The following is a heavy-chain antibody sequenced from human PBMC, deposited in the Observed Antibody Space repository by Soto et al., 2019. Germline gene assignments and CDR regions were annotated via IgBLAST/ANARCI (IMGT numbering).Heavy chain of an antibody. J-gene: IGHJ5*02. Sequence: GGSLRLSCAASGFTFRNYAMSWVRLAPGKGLEWVSAISGTGGSTYYAHSVKGRFTISRDNSGNTLHLQMDTLRAEDTALYHCAKDWYSSTWYAVDLWGQGTLVTVSS. CDR1: GFTFRNYA. V-gene: IGHV3-23*01. CDR2: ISGTGGST. CDR3: AKDWYSSTWYAVDL. D-gene: IGHD6-13*01.